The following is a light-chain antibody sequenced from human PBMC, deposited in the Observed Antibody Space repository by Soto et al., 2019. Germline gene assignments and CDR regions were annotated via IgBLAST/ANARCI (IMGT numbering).Light chain of an antibody. J-gene: IGKJ5*01. CDR3: QQANSFPLT. CDR2: AAS. CDR1: QGISSY. Sequence: AIRMTQSPSSLSASTGDRVTITCRASQGISSYLAWYQQKPGKAPKLLIYAASTLQSGVPSRFSGSGSGTEFTLTISTLQPDDFATYYCQQANSFPLTFGGGTRLEIK. V-gene: IGKV1-8*01.